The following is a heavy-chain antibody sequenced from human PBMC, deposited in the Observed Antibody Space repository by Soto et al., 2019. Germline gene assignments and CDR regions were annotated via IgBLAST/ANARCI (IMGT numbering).Heavy chain of an antibody. D-gene: IGHD5-12*01. J-gene: IGHJ4*02. CDR3: ARQARVATVREFDY. V-gene: IGHV4-39*01. CDR1: GGSISSSSYY. Sequence: QLQLQESGPGLVKPSETLSLTCTVSGGSISSSSYYWGWIRQPPGKGLEWIGSIYYSGSTYYNPSLKIRVTISVDTSKNQFSLKLSSVTAADTAVYYCARQARVATVREFDYWGQGTLVTVSS. CDR2: IYYSGST.